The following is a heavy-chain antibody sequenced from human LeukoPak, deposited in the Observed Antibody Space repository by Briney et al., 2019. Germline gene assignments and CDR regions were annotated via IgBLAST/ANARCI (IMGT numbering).Heavy chain of an antibody. CDR2: ISGSRSTI. CDR3: ARDSSGYDVRSCYYYIDV. J-gene: IGHJ6*03. D-gene: IGHD5-12*01. Sequence: PGGSLRLSCAASGFTFSSNSMNWVRQAPGKGLEWVSYISGSRSTIYYADSVKGRFTIPRDNAKNSLYLQMNSLRAEDTAVYYCARDSSGYDVRSCYYYIDVWGKGTTVTVSS. CDR1: GFTFSSNS. V-gene: IGHV3-48*01.